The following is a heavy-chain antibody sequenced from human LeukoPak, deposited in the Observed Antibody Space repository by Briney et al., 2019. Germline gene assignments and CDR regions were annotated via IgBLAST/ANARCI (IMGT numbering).Heavy chain of an antibody. D-gene: IGHD2-8*01. J-gene: IGHJ4*01. CDR3: TSGGMVSGDY. CDR2: IHYSGST. Sequence: SETLSLTCTVSGGSINSYYWSWIRQPPGKGLEWIGYIHYSGSTNYNPCLKSRVTISRDTSKNQFSLKLRSVTAADTAVYYCTSGGMVSGDYWGHGTLVTVSS. CDR1: GGSINSYY. V-gene: IGHV4-59*01.